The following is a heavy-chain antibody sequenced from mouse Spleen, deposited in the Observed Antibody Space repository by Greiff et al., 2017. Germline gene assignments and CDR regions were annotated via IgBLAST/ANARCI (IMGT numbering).Heavy chain of an antibody. V-gene: IGHV1-76*01. CDR2: IYPGSGNT. CDR3: ARKDYGSSPLGYFDV. CDR1: GYTFTDYY. D-gene: IGHD1-1*01. J-gene: IGHJ1*03. Sequence: VQLQQSGAELVRPGASVKLSCKASGYTFTDYYINWVKQRPGQGLEWIARIYPGSGNTYYNEKFKGKATLTAEKSSSTAYMQLSSLTSEDSAVYFCARKDYGSSPLGYFDVWGTGTTVTVSS.